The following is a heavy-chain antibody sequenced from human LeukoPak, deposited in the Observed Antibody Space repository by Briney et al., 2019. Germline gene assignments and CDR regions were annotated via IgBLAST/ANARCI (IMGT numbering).Heavy chain of an antibody. D-gene: IGHD3-16*01. J-gene: IGHJ4*02. CDR1: GFTFSSYG. V-gene: IGHV3-33*01. Sequence: GGSLRLSCAASGFTFSSYGMHWVRQAPGKGLEWVAVIWYDGSNKYYADSVKGRFTISRDNSKNTLYLQMNSLRAEDTAVYYCARGIRRGDHYYWGQGTLVTVSS. CDR3: ARGIRRGDHYY. CDR2: IWYDGSNK.